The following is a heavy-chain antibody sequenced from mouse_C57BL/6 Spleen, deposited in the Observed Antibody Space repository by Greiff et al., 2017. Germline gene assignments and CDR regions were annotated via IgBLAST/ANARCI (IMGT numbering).Heavy chain of an antibody. CDR3: ARGDYGSSYVGWFAY. D-gene: IGHD1-1*01. V-gene: IGHV1-50*01. CDR1: GYTFTSYW. J-gene: IGHJ3*01. CDR2: IDPSDSYT. Sequence: QVQLQQPGAELVKPGASVKLSCKASGYTFTSYWMQWVKQRPGQGLEWIGEIDPSDSYTNYNQKFKGKATLTVDTSSSTAYMQLSSLTSEDSAVYYGARGDYGSSYVGWFAYWGQGTLVTVSA.